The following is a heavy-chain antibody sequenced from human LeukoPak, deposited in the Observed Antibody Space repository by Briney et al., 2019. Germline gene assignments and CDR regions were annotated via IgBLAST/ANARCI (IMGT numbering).Heavy chain of an antibody. Sequence: GGSLRLSCAASGFTFSYYAMSWVRQAPGKGLEWVSAISGTGGSTHYADSVKGRFTISRDNAKNTLYLQMNSLRAEDTAVYYCAREVYSSGWSSFDYWGQGTLVTVSS. D-gene: IGHD6-19*01. CDR3: AREVYSSGWSSFDY. CDR2: ISGTGGST. J-gene: IGHJ4*02. CDR1: GFTFSYYA. V-gene: IGHV3-23*01.